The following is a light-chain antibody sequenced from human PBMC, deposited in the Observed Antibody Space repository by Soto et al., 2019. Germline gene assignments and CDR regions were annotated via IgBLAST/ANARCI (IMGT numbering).Light chain of an antibody. CDR1: QSISSS. CDR3: QQYNSYWT. J-gene: IGKJ1*01. Sequence: DIQMTQSPSTLSASVGDRVTITCRASQSISSSLAWYQQKPGKAPKLLIYKASSLESGVPSRFSGSGSGTEFSLTISSVQPVDFATYYCQQYNSYWTFGQGTKVEIK. V-gene: IGKV1-5*03. CDR2: KAS.